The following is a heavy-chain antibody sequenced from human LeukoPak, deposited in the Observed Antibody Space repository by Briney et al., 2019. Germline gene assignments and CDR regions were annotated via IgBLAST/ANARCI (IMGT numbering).Heavy chain of an antibody. CDR1: GFTFSSYG. D-gene: IGHD2-15*01. CDR3: ARGGFCSGGSCLYYFDY. V-gene: IGHV3-33*01. CDR2: IWYDGTNK. J-gene: IGHJ4*02. Sequence: PGGSLRLSRAASGFTFSSYGMHWVRQAPGKGLEWVAVIWYDGTNKYYVDSVKGRFTISRDNFKNTLYLQMNSLRAEDTAVYYCARGGFCSGGSCLYYFDYWGQGTLVAVSS.